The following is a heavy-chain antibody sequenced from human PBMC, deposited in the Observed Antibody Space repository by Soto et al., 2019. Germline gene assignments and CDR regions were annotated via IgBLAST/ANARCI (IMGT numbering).Heavy chain of an antibody. J-gene: IGHJ4*02. Sequence: ASVKVSCKASGGTFSSYAISWVRQAPGQGLEWMGWISTYNGNTAYAQNFQGRVTMTKDTSASTVYMELRSLRPDDTAIYFCGKGTRTFDFWGQGTPVTVSS. D-gene: IGHD1-1*01. CDR3: GKGTRTFDF. V-gene: IGHV1-18*01. CDR1: GGTFSSYA. CDR2: ISTYNGNT.